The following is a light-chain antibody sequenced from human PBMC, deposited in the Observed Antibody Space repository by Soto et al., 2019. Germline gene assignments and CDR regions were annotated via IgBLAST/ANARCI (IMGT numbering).Light chain of an antibody. CDR2: SNN. Sequence: QSVLTQSPSASGTPGQRVTISCSGSSSNLGSNTVNWYQQLPGTAPKLLIHSNNQRPSGVPDRFSGSKSGTSASLAISGLQSEDEADYYCAAWDDSLDGVVFGGGTKLTVL. CDR3: AAWDDSLDGVV. J-gene: IGLJ2*01. V-gene: IGLV1-44*01. CDR1: SSNLGSNT.